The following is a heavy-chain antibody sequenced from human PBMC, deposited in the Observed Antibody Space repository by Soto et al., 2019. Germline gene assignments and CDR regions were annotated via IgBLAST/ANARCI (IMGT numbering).Heavy chain of an antibody. Sequence: ASVKVSCKASGYTFTSYGISWVRQAPGQGLEWMGWINPNSGGTNYAQKFQGWVTMTRDTSISTAYMELSRLRSDDTAVYYCARAGGGGKPEYGMDVWGQGTTVTVSS. D-gene: IGHD3-16*01. CDR1: GYTFTSYG. V-gene: IGHV1-2*04. CDR3: ARAGGGGKPEYGMDV. CDR2: INPNSGGT. J-gene: IGHJ6*02.